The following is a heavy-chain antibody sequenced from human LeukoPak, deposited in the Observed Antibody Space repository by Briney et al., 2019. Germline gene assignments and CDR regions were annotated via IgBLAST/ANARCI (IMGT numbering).Heavy chain of an antibody. Sequence: GGSLRLSCAASGFTFSRCEMNWVRQAPGKGLEWVSYISSGGATMYYADSVEGRFTISRDNAKNSLYLQMNSLRAEDTAVYYCARDGVAKSLDSWGQGTLVTVSS. CDR1: GFTFSRCE. CDR3: ARDGVAKSLDS. CDR2: ISSGGATM. V-gene: IGHV3-48*03. D-gene: IGHD2-15*01. J-gene: IGHJ4*02.